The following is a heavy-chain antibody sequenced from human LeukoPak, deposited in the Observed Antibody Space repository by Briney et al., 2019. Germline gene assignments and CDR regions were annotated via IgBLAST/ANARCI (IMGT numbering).Heavy chain of an antibody. J-gene: IGHJ4*02. D-gene: IGHD5/OR15-5a*01. CDR1: GYSFTGYY. V-gene: IGHV1-2*02. Sequence: ASVKVSYKASGYSFTGYYMHWVRQAPGQGPEWMGWINPNSGGTEYAQKFLGRVTMTRDTSISTADMELSRLKSDDTAVYYCATSGPEFLPVSPLLDFWGQGTLVAVSS. CDR2: INPNSGGT. CDR3: ATSGPEFLPVSPLLDF.